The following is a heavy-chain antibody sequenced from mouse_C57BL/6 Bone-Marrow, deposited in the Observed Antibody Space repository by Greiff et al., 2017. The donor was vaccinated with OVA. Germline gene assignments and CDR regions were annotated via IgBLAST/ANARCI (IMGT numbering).Heavy chain of an antibody. Sequence: QVQLQQPGAELVKPGASVKLSCKASGYTFTSYWMQWVKQRPGQGLEWIGEIDPSDSYTNYNQKFKGKATLTVDTSSSTAYMQLSSLTSEDSAVYYCERAVGVFAYWGQGTLVTVSA. CDR1: GYTFTSYW. CDR3: ERAVGVFAY. CDR2: IDPSDSYT. V-gene: IGHV1-50*01. J-gene: IGHJ3*01.